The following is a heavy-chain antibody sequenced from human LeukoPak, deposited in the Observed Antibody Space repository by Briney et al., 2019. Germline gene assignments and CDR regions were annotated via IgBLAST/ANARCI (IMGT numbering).Heavy chain of an antibody. CDR3: ATGSDFGVVIPFDY. D-gene: IGHD3-3*01. CDR1: GYTFTSYG. CDR2: ISAYNGNT. J-gene: IGHJ4*02. Sequence: GASVKVSCKASGYTFTSYGISWVRQAPGQGLEWMGWISAYNGNTNYAQKLQGRVTMTEDTSTDTAYMELSSLRSEDTAVYYCATGSDFGVVIPFDYWGQGTLVTVSS. V-gene: IGHV1-18*01.